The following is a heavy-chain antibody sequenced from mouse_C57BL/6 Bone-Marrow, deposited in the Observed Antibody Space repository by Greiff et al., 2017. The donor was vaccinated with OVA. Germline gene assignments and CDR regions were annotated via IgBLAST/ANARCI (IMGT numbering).Heavy chain of an antibody. V-gene: IGHV1-81*01. D-gene: IGHD4-1*01. Sequence: QVQLQQSGAELARPGASVKLSCKASGYTFTSYGISWVKQRTGQGLEWIGEIYPRSGNTYYNDKFKGKATLTADKSSSTAYMELRSLTSEDSAVYFCARNWDGGYFDYWGQGTTLTVSS. J-gene: IGHJ2*01. CDR2: IYPRSGNT. CDR1: GYTFTSYG. CDR3: ARNWDGGYFDY.